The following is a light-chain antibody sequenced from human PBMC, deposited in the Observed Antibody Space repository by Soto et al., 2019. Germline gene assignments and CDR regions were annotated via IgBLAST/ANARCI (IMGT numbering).Light chain of an antibody. CDR3: QQYNSYSQYI. V-gene: IGKV1-5*03. CDR1: QSISSW. J-gene: IGKJ2*01. Sequence: DIQMTQSPSTLSASVGDRVTITCRASQSISSWLAWYQQKPGKAPKLLIYKASSLESGVPSRFSGSGSGTEFTLTISSLQPDDFATYYCQQYNSYSQYIFGQGTKLEIK. CDR2: KAS.